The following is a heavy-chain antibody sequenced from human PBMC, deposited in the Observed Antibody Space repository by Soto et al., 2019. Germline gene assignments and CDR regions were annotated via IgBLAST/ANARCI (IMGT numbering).Heavy chain of an antibody. D-gene: IGHD4-17*01. CDR1: GGTFSSYT. Sequence: SVTVSCKASGGTFSSYTISWVRQAPGQGLEWMGRIIPILGIANYAQKFQGRVTITADKSTSTAYMELSSLRSEDTAVYYCARASMTTVTYNWFDPWGQGTLVTVSS. CDR3: ARASMTTVTYNWFDP. J-gene: IGHJ5*02. V-gene: IGHV1-69*02. CDR2: IIPILGIA.